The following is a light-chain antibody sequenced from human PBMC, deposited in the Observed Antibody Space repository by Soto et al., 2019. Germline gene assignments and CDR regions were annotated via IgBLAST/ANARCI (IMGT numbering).Light chain of an antibody. CDR2: DAS. Sequence: EIVLTQSPATLSLSPGERATLSCRASESVRSYLAWYQQKPGQAPRLLIYDASNRATGIPARFSGSGSGTDFTLTISSLEPEDFAVYYCQQYGSSPRTFGQGTKVDI. CDR3: QQYGSSPRT. V-gene: IGKV3-11*01. J-gene: IGKJ1*01. CDR1: ESVRSY.